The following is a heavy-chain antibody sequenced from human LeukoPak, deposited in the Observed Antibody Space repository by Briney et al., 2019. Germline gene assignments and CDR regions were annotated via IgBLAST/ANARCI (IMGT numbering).Heavy chain of an antibody. D-gene: IGHD3-22*01. J-gene: IGHJ4*02. V-gene: IGHV3-23*01. Sequence: GGSLRLSCAASGFTFSSYAMSWVRQAPGKGLEWVSAISGSGGSTYYADSVKGRFTISRDNSKNTLYLQMNSLRAEDTAVYYCAKDRSPYYDSNGPWVDWGQGTLVTVSS. CDR3: AKDRSPYYDSNGPWVD. CDR1: GFTFSSYA. CDR2: ISGSGGST.